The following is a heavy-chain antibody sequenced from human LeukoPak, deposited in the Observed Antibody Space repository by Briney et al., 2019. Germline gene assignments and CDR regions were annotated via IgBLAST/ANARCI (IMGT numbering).Heavy chain of an antibody. CDR3: ATLYLGYCSSTSCETDY. V-gene: IGHV4-59*12. CDR2: IYHSGST. CDR1: GGSISSYY. J-gene: IGHJ4*02. D-gene: IGHD2-2*01. Sequence: SETLSLTCTVSGGSISSYYWSWIRQHPGKGLEWIGEIYHSGSTNYNPSLKSRVTISVDKSKNQFSLKLSSVTAADTAVYYCATLYLGYCSSTSCETDYWGQGTLVAVSS.